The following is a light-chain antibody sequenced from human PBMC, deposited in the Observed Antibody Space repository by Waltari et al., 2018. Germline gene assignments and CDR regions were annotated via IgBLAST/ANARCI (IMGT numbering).Light chain of an antibody. J-gene: IGKJ1*01. CDR3: QHYVRLPAT. V-gene: IGKV3-20*01. CDR2: GAS. CDR1: QSVSRS. Sequence: EIVLTQSPGTLSLSPGERATLSCRASQSVSRSLAWYQQKPGQAPRLLIYGASNRATGIPDRFSGSGSGTDFSLIITRLEPEDCAMYYCQHYVRLPATFGQGTKVEIK.